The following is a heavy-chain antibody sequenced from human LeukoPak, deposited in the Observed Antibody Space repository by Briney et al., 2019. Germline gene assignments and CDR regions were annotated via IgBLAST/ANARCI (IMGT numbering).Heavy chain of an antibody. CDR3: ARGGYGDYNVPFDY. D-gene: IGHD4-17*01. CDR1: GGTFSSYA. Sequence: GASVKVSCKASGGTFSSYAISWVRQAPGQGLEWMGGIIPIFGTANYAQKFQGRVTITADESTSTAYMELSSLRSEDTAVYYCARGGYGDYNVPFDYWGQGTLVTVSS. J-gene: IGHJ4*02. CDR2: IIPIFGTA. V-gene: IGHV1-69*13.